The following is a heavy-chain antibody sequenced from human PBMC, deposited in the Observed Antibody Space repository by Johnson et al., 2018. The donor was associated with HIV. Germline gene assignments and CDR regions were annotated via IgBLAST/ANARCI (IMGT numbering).Heavy chain of an antibody. Sequence: VQLVESGGGVVQPGRSLRLSCAASGFTFSSYAMHWVRQAPGKGLEWVSAISGSGGSTYYADSVKGRFTISRDNAKNSLYLLMNSLRAEDTAVYYCARDSTPWGGDYVGYAFDIWGQGTMVTVSS. V-gene: IGHV3-23*04. D-gene: IGHD4-17*01. CDR2: ISGSGGST. CDR3: ARDSTPWGGDYVGYAFDI. CDR1: GFTFSSYA. J-gene: IGHJ3*02.